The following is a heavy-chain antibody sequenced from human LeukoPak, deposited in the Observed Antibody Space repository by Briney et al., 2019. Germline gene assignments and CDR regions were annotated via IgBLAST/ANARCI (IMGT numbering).Heavy chain of an antibody. CDR2: IYYSGST. J-gene: IGHJ4*02. CDR3: ARRMAVGGKVDY. CDR1: GGSISSYY. V-gene: IGHV4-59*08. D-gene: IGHD6-19*01. Sequence: PSETLSLTCTVSGGSISSYYWSWIRQPPGKGLEWIGYIYYSGSTNYNPSLKSRVTISVDTSKNQFSLKLSSVTAADTAVYFCARRMAVGGKVDYWGQGTLVTVSS.